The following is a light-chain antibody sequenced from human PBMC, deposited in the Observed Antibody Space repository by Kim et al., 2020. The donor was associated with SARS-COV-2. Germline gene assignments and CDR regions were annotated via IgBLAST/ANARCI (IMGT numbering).Light chain of an antibody. V-gene: IGKV3-15*01. Sequence: EVVMTQSPVTLSVSPGESGTLSCRASDSVGRNVAWYKQKPGQAHSLLVYGASTRAMGVSDRFSGSGSGTDFTLTITSLQSEDFAVYFCQQYNDWVTFGGGTKVDIK. CDR2: GAS. CDR1: DSVGRN. J-gene: IGKJ4*01. CDR3: QQYNDWVT.